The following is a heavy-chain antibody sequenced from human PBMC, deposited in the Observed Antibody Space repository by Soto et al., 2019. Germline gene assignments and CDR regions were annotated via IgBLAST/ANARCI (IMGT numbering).Heavy chain of an antibody. D-gene: IGHD3-22*01. V-gene: IGHV2-5*01. CDR2: IHWNDDK. Sequence: SGPTIVNPTQTVRLTCSFSGFSLSAYGVRVIWFRQPPGETLEWLALIHWNDDKRYSPYLKSRLTITKDTSKNQVVLTLTNLDPLDTGTYFCAHTKDSSGFLTSWGQGILVTVSS. CDR1: GFSLSAYGVR. CDR3: AHTKDSSGFLTS. J-gene: IGHJ5*02.